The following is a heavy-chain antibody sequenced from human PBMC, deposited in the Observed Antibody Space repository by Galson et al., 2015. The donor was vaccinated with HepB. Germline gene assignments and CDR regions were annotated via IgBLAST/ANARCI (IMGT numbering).Heavy chain of an antibody. Sequence: SLRLSCAASGFTFSSYSMNWVRQAPGKGLEWVSSISSSSSYIYYADSVKGRFTISRDNAKNSLYLQMNSLRAEDTAVYYCARSTSSGRTYYFDYWGQGTLVTVSS. V-gene: IGHV3-21*01. CDR2: ISSSSSYI. D-gene: IGHD3-22*01. J-gene: IGHJ4*02. CDR1: GFTFSSYS. CDR3: ARSTSSGRTYYFDY.